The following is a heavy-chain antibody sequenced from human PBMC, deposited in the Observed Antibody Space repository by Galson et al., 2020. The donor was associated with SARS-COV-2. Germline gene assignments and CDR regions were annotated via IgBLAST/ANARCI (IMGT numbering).Heavy chain of an antibody. CDR1: GFTFSSYA. J-gene: IGHJ5*02. CDR3: AKGLVSSSWYCRAFDP. V-gene: IGHV3-23*01. Sequence: GGSLRLSCAASGFTFSSYAMSWVRQAPGKGLEWVSAISGSGGSTYYADSVKGRFTIARDNSKNTLYLQMYSLRAEDTAVYYCAKGLVSSSWYCRAFDPWGQGTLVTVSS. D-gene: IGHD6-13*01. CDR2: ISGSGGST.